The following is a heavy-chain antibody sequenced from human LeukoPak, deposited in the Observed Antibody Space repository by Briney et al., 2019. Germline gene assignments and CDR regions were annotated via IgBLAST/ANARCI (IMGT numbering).Heavy chain of an antibody. J-gene: IGHJ6*03. D-gene: IGHD2-8*01. CDR1: GFTFSDYY. Sequence: GGSLRLSCAVSGFTFSDYYMSWIRQAPGKGLEWVSYISGGGSTIYHADSVKGRFTISRDNGKKSLYLQMNSLRAEDTAVYYCARVRYAGYYMDVWGKGTTVTVSS. CDR3: ARVRYAGYYMDV. CDR2: ISGGGSTI. V-gene: IGHV3-11*01.